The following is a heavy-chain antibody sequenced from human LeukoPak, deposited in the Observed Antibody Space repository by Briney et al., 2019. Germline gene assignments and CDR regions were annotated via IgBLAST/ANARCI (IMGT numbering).Heavy chain of an antibody. V-gene: IGHV1-8*01. CDR1: GYTFTSYD. D-gene: IGHD5-18*01. CDR3: ASYSYVPRYYYYGMDV. J-gene: IGHJ6*02. Sequence: ASVKVSCKASGYTFTSYDINWVRQATGQGLEWMGWMSPNSGNTGYAQKFQGRVTMIRNTSISTAYMELSSLRSEDTAVYYCASYSYVPRYYYYGMDVWGQGTTVTVSS. CDR2: MSPNSGNT.